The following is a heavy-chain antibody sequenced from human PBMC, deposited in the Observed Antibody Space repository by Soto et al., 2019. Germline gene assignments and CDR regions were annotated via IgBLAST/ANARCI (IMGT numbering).Heavy chain of an antibody. D-gene: IGHD4-4*01. Sequence: LSLTCTVSGGSISSGDYYWSWIRQPPGKGLEWIGYIYYSGSTYYNPSLKSRVTISVDTSKNQFSLKLSSVTAADTAVYYCARAGNYGRIDYWGQGTLVTVSS. CDR1: GGSISSGDYY. CDR3: ARAGNYGRIDY. V-gene: IGHV4-30-4*01. CDR2: IYYSGST. J-gene: IGHJ4*02.